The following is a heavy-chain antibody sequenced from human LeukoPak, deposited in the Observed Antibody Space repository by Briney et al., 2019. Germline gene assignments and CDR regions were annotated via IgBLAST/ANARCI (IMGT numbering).Heavy chain of an antibody. CDR2: IWYDGNNK. CDR1: GFTFSNYV. Sequence: GGSLRVSCAASGFTFSNYVMHWVRPDPGEGLEWVAVIWYDGNNKYYADSVKGRFTISRDNSKNTLYLQMNSLRAEDTAVYYCARDRWSSTSYNDYWGQGTLVTVSS. J-gene: IGHJ4*02. D-gene: IGHD2-2*01. CDR3: ARDRWSSTSYNDY. V-gene: IGHV3-33*01.